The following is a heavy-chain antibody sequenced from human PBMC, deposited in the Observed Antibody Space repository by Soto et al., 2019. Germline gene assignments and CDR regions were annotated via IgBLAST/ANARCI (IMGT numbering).Heavy chain of an antibody. CDR2: IYYSGNT. V-gene: IGHV4-31*03. J-gene: IGHJ6*02. CDR3: AREEGAVTSGGYYYYYGVDV. Sequence: SETPSLTCTVSGGSISSGGYYWSWIRQHPGKGLEWIGYIYYSGNTYYNPSLKSRLTISVDTSKNQFSLKLTSVTAADTAVYYCAREEGAVTSGGYYYYYGVDVWGQGTTVTVSS. D-gene: IGHD4-4*01. CDR1: GGSISSGGYY.